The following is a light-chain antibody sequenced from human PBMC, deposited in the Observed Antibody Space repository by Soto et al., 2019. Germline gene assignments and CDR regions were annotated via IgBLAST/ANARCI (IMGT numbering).Light chain of an antibody. V-gene: IGKV3-11*01. CDR3: HQHGGSPET. J-gene: IGKJ1*01. Sequence: EIVLTQSPATLSLSPGERATLSCRASQSVSSYLAWYQQKPGQAPRLLIYDASNRATGIPARFSGGGSGTEFILTISGLEPEDSGIYHCHQHGGSPETFGQGTKVDIK. CDR1: QSVSSY. CDR2: DAS.